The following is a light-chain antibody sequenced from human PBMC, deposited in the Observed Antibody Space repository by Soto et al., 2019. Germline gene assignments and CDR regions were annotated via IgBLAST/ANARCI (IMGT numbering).Light chain of an antibody. J-gene: IGLJ1*01. CDR2: DVS. CDR3: SSYTSSGTRV. V-gene: IGLV2-14*01. Sequence: QLVLTQPASVSGSPGQSITISCTGTSSDVGGYGYVSWYQQHPGKAPKLMIYDVSDRPSGVSNRFSGSKSGNTASLTISGLQAEDEADYYCSSYTSSGTRVFGTGTKLTVL. CDR1: SSDVGGYGY.